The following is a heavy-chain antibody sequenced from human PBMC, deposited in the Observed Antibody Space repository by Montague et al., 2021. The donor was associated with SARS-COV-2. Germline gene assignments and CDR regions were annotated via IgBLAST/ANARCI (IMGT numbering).Heavy chain of an antibody. V-gene: IGHV3-23*01. CDR1: GFTFSSYA. CDR2: ISGSGGST. J-gene: IGHJ6*02. D-gene: IGHD6-13*01. Sequence: SLRLSCAASGFTFSSYAMSWVRQAPGKGLEWVSAISGSGGSTYYADSVKGRFTISRDNSKNTLYLQMNSLRAGDTAVYYCAKVGSSWYHGYYYGMDVWGQGTTVTVSS. CDR3: AKVGSSWYHGYYYGMDV.